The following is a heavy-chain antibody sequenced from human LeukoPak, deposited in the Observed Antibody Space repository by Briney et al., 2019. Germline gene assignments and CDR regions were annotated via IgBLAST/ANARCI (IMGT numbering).Heavy chain of an antibody. Sequence: PSETLSLTCTVSGGSISSYYWSWIRQPPGKGLEWIGYIYYSGSTNYNPSLKSRVTISVDTSKNQFSLKLSSVTAADTAVYYCARSRAYYDFWRKTYYYYMDVWGKGTTVTVSS. V-gene: IGHV4-59*01. D-gene: IGHD3-3*01. J-gene: IGHJ6*03. CDR1: GGSISSYY. CDR2: IYYSGST. CDR3: ARSRAYYDFWRKTYYYYMDV.